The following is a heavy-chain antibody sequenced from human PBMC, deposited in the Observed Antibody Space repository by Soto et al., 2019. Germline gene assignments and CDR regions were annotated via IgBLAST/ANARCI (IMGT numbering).Heavy chain of an antibody. CDR1: GFTFSNYW. CDR3: ARGDCVGGPCYSLAGSFYYYMDV. V-gene: IGHV3-74*01. CDR2: INSDGGGS. D-gene: IGHD2-15*01. J-gene: IGHJ6*03. Sequence: EVQLVESGGGLVQPGGSLRLPCAASGFTFSNYWMYWVRQAPGKGLGGVSRINSDGGGSSYADSVKGRLTLSRDNVKNTLYLQMNSLRAEDTAVYYCARGDCVGGPCYSLAGSFYYYMDVWGKGTTVTVS.